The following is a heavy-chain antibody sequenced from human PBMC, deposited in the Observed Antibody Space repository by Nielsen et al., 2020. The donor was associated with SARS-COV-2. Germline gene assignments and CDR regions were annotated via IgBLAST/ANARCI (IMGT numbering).Heavy chain of an antibody. Sequence: SETLSLTCTVSGGSISSGGYYWSWIRQHPGKGLEWIGYIYYSGGTYYNPSLKSRVTISVDTSKNQFSLKLSSVTAADTAVYYCARGLLEYYYYMDVWGKGTTVTVSS. CDR3: ARGLLEYYYYMDV. D-gene: IGHD1-1*01. CDR2: IYYSGGT. V-gene: IGHV4-31*03. CDR1: GGSISSGGYY. J-gene: IGHJ6*03.